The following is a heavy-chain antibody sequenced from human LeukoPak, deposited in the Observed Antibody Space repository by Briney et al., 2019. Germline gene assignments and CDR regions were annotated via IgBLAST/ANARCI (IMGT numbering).Heavy chain of an antibody. Sequence: ASVKVSCKASGYTFTRYNMHWVRQAPGQGREWMGIIYPSGGRTNYAQKFQGRVTMTRDTSTSAVYMDLSSLRSEDTAVYYCARDGPGIDYWGQGTLVTASS. J-gene: IGHJ4*02. CDR2: IYPSGGRT. D-gene: IGHD3-10*01. V-gene: IGHV1-46*01. CDR1: GYTFTRYN. CDR3: ARDGPGIDY.